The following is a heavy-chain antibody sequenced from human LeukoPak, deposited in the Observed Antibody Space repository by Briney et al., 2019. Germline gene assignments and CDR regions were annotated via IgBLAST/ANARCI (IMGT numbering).Heavy chain of an antibody. V-gene: IGHV4-4*07. D-gene: IGHD1-26*01. CDR1: GGSISSYY. Sequence: SETLSLTCTVSGGSISSYYWSWLRQPAGKGLEWIGRIYTSGSTNYNPSLKSRVTMSVDTSKNQFSLKLSSVTAADTAVYYCARDLGIVGATAGAFDIWGQGTMVTVSS. J-gene: IGHJ3*02. CDR3: ARDLGIVGATAGAFDI. CDR2: IYTSGST.